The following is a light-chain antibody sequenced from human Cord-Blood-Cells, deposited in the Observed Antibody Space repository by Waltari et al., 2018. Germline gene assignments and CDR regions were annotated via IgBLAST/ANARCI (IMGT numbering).Light chain of an antibody. Sequence: DIQMTQCPSTLSASVGDRATITCRASQSISSWLAWYQQKPGKAPKLLIYDASSLESGVPSRFSGSGSGAEFTLTISSLQPDDFATYYCQQYNSYSATFGQGTRLEIK. V-gene: IGKV1-5*01. CDR1: QSISSW. CDR3: QQYNSYSAT. CDR2: DAS. J-gene: IGKJ5*01.